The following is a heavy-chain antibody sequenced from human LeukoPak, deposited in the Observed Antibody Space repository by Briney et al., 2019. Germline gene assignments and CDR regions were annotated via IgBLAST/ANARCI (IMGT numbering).Heavy chain of an antibody. CDR3: ASRDYYDSSGHRFDY. Sequence: SETLSLTCTVSGYSISSGYYWGWIRQPPGKGLEWIGSIYHSGSTYYNPSLKSRVTISVDTSKNQFSLKLSSVTAADTAVYYCASRDYYDSSGHRFDYWGQGTLVTVSS. D-gene: IGHD3-22*01. CDR2: IYHSGST. CDR1: GYSISSGYY. J-gene: IGHJ4*02. V-gene: IGHV4-38-2*02.